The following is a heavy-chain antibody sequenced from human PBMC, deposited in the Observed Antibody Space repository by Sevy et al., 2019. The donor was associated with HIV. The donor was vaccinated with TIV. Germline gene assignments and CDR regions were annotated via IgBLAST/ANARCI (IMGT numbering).Heavy chain of an antibody. CDR2: ISGSGGST. D-gene: IGHD3-10*01. V-gene: IGHV3-23*01. J-gene: IGHJ4*02. Sequence: GGSLRLSCAASGFTFSSYAMSWVRQAPGKGLEWVSAISGSGGSTYYADSVKGRFTISRDNSKNTLYLQMNSLRAEDTAVYYCAKDVNYYGTGSYFDYRGQGTLVTVSS. CDR1: GFTFSSYA. CDR3: AKDVNYYGTGSYFDY.